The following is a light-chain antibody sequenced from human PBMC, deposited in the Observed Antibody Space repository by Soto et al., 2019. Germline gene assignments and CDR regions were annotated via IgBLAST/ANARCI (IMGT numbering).Light chain of an antibody. V-gene: IGKV3-20*01. J-gene: IGKJ1*01. CDR3: QQYGTSPQT. CDR2: GAS. Sequence: IVLTQSPCTLSLSPGERATLSCRAGQSVSSYLAWYQQKPGKGPRLLIYGASSRAPGIPSRFSGSGSGTGFTLTINRLEPEDFAVYYCQQYGTSPQTFGQGTKVEIK. CDR1: QSVSSY.